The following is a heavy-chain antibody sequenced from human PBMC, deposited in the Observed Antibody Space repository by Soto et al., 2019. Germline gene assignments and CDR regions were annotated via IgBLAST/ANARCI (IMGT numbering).Heavy chain of an antibody. CDR1: GHTFITYG. V-gene: IGHV1-18*01. D-gene: IGHD1-26*01. J-gene: IGHJ4*02. Sequence: QVQLVQSGAEVRKPGASLKVSCKASGHTFITYGVSWVRQAPGQGLEWMGWINNRNGNTNYAQKFQGRVTMTTDTSTTTVYMELRSLRSDDTAVYYCASDGNLWDHRYFDSWGQGTLVTVSS. CDR3: ASDGNLWDHRYFDS. CDR2: INNRNGNT.